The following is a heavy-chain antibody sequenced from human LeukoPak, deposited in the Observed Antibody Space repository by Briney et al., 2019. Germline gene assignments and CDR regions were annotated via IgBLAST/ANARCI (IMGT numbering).Heavy chain of an antibody. V-gene: IGHV4-34*01. CDR2: ITHSGST. D-gene: IGHD2-2*01. Sequence: PSETLSLTCSVYGVSFSGFYWSCIRQPPGKGLEWFGEITHSGSTNYNPSLKSRVTISVDTSKNQFSEKQSSVTAADTAVYYCARGGYCSSTSCFLFKFDPWGQGTLVTVSS. CDR3: ARGGYCSSTSCFLFKFDP. CDR1: GVSFSGFY. J-gene: IGHJ5*02.